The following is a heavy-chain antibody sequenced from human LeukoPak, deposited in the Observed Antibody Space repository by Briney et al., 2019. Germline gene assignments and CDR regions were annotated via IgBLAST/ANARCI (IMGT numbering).Heavy chain of an antibody. J-gene: IGHJ4*02. CDR2: INPSGGST. V-gene: IGHV1-46*01. CDR1: GYTFTSYY. Sequence: GASVKVSCKASGYTFTSYYMHWVRQAPGQGPEWMGIINPSGGSTSYAQKFQGRVTMTRDTSTSTVYMELSSLRSEDTAVYYCARARGGYNFALLGPGPSDYWGQGTLVTVSS. CDR3: ARARGGYNFALLGPGPSDY. D-gene: IGHD5-24*01.